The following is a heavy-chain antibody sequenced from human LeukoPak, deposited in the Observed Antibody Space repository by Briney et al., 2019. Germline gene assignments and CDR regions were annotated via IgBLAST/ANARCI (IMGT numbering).Heavy chain of an antibody. V-gene: IGHV3-53*01. CDR3: SRAEYSPGYYSYDDYYMDV. Sequence: GGSLRLSCAASGFTVSSNYMTWVRQAPGKGLEWVSVIYSGGSTYYADSVKGRFTISRDNSKNTLYLQMNSLRAEDTAVYFCSRAEYSPGYYSYDDYYMDVWGKGTTVTVSS. D-gene: IGHD6-6*01. CDR2: IYSGGST. J-gene: IGHJ6*03. CDR1: GFTVSSNY.